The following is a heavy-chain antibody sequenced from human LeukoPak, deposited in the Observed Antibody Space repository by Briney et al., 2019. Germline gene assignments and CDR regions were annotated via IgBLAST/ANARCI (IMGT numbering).Heavy chain of an antibody. CDR2: TYYRSKWYN. V-gene: IGHV6-1*01. D-gene: IGHD1-26*01. CDR1: GDSVSGNSAA. CDR3: ARVPSGSYPPYYYGMDV. Sequence: SQTLSLTCAVSGDSVSGNSAAWDWIRQSPSRGLEWLGRTYYRSKWYNDYATSVKSRITINPDTSKNQFSLQLNSVTPEDTAVYYCARVPSGSYPPYYYGMDVWSQGTTVTVYS. J-gene: IGHJ6*02.